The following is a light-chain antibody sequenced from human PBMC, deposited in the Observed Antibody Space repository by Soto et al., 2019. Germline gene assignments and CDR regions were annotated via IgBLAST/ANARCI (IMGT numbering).Light chain of an antibody. V-gene: IGKV1-39*01. CDR3: QQYGSSGRT. CDR2: AAS. J-gene: IGKJ1*01. CDR1: QSISSY. Sequence: DIQMTQSPSSLSASAVDRVTITFRASQSISSYLNWYQQKPGKAPKLLIYAASSSQSGVPSRFSGSGSGTDFTLTISRLEPEDFAVYCCQQYGSSGRTFGQGTKVDI.